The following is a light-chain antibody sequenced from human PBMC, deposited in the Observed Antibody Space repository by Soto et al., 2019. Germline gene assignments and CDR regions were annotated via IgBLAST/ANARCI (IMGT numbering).Light chain of an antibody. CDR3: QQRSNWPLN. CDR1: QSVSSF. J-gene: IGKJ4*01. V-gene: IGKV3-11*01. Sequence: EIVLTQSPATLSLSPGERATLSCRANQSVSSFLAWYQQKLGQAPRLLIYDVSNRATGIPARISGSGSGTDFTLTISSLEPEDFGVYYCQQRSNWPLNFGGGTKVEIK. CDR2: DVS.